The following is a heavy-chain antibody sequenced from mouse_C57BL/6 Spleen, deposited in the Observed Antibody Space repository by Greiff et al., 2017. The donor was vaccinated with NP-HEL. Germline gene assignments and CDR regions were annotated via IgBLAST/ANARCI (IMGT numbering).Heavy chain of an antibody. V-gene: IGHV1-50*01. J-gene: IGHJ3*01. Sequence: VQLQQSGAELVKPGASVKLSCKASGYTFTSYWMQWVKQRPGQGLEWIGEIDPSDSYTTSNQKFTGKATLTVDTSSSTDYMQRSSLTSDDSAVYYCASFTTGVATPFADWGQGTLVTVSA. CDR3: ASFTTGVATPFAD. CDR1: GYTFTSYW. D-gene: IGHD1-1*01. CDR2: IDPSDSYT.